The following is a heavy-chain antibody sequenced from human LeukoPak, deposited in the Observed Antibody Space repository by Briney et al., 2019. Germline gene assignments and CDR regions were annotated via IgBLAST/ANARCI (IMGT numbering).Heavy chain of an antibody. CDR2: ISSSGSTI. CDR1: GFTFSSYE. CDR3: ARGVTMIVRGNWFDP. J-gene: IGHJ5*02. V-gene: IGHV3-48*03. Sequence: GGSLRLSCAASGFTFSSYEMNWVRQAPGKGLEWVSYISSSGSTIYYADSVKGRFTISRDNAKNSLYLQMNSLRAEDTAVYYCARGVTMIVRGNWFDPWGQGTLVTVSS. D-gene: IGHD3-22*01.